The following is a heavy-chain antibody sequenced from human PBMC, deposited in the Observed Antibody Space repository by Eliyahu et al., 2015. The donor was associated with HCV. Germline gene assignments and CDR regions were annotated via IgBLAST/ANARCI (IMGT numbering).Heavy chain of an antibody. Sequence: QVQLVESGGGVVQPGGSLRLSCVMSGXSFRSSGMHWVRQVPGKGLEWVAFIQNDESYDQYADSVKGRFTISRDNSKNTLYFQMNRLRGEDTAVYYCAREGGKVQPGTFDYWGQGTLVTVSS. CDR3: AREGGKVQPGTFDY. D-gene: IGHD6-13*01. J-gene: IGHJ4*02. CDR2: IQNDESYD. CDR1: GXSFRSSG. V-gene: IGHV3-30*02.